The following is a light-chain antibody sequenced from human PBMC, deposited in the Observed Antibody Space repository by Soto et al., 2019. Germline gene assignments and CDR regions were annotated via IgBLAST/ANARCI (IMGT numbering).Light chain of an antibody. CDR3: QQLNTCPIT. J-gene: IGKJ5*01. CDR1: QAIKAY. Sequence: ILLTQSPASLSLSVGDRVAITCRASQAIKAYLAWYQQKPGKPPNLLIYAASTLQSGVPSRFSGSGSGTDFTLTISSLQPEDFAIYYCQQLNTCPITFGQGTRLEIK. V-gene: IGKV1-9*01. CDR2: AAS.